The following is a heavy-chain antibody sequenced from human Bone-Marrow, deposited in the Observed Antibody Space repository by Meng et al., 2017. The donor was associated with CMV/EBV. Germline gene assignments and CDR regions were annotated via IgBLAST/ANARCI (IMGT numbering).Heavy chain of an antibody. CDR2: IKSKTDGGTT. D-gene: IGHD4-17*01. V-gene: IGHV3-15*01. J-gene: IGHJ6*02. Sequence: GGSLRLSCAASGFTFSNAWMSWVRQAPGKGLEWVGRIKSKTDGGTTDYAAPVKGRFTVSRDDSKNTLYLQMNSLRAEDTAVYYCAKDRNDYGDYYYGMDVWGQGTTVTVSS. CDR3: AKDRNDYGDYYYGMDV. CDR1: GFTFSNAW.